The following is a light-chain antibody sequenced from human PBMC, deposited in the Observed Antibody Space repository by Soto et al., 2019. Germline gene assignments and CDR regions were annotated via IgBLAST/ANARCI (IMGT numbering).Light chain of an antibody. J-gene: IGLJ2*01. CDR3: QSFDNSPSAYDSSLSGYVV. V-gene: IGLV1-40*01. Sequence: QYVLTQPPSVSGAPGQRVTISCTGSSSNLGAGFHVHWYQQLPGTAPKLLIYANSNRPSGVPDRFSGSKSGTSASLAITGLQAEDEADYYCQSFDNSPSAYDSSLSGYVVFGGGTKLTVL. CDR2: ANS. CDR1: SSNLGAGFH.